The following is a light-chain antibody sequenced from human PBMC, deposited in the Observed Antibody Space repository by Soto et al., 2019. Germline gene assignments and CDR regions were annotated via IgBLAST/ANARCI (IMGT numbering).Light chain of an antibody. CDR1: QAIDNY. CDR2: AAF. CDR3: QKYNRAPLT. Sequence: DIQMTQSPSSLSASVGDRVTITCRASQAIDNYLAWYQQKPGTVPKLLISAAFTLQSGVPSRFSVSGSETEFTLTISNLQPEDVATYYCQKYNRAPLTFGQGTKVEIK. V-gene: IGKV1-27*01. J-gene: IGKJ1*01.